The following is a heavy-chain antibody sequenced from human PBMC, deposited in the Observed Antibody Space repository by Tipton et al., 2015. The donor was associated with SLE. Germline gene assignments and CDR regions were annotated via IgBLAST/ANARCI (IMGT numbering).Heavy chain of an antibody. D-gene: IGHD3-10*02. J-gene: IGHJ5*02. CDR3: ARDALPGVRGAIKGGDFFDP. CDR2: IYYTTTT. CDR1: GGSISITNYY. Sequence: TLSLTCTVSGGSISITNYYWGWIRQPPGKGLEWIGTIYYTTTTHYNPSLRSRVTISVDTANNQYSLRLRSVTAADTAVYYCARDALPGVRGAIKGGDFFDPWGPGTLVTVSS. V-gene: IGHV4-39*07.